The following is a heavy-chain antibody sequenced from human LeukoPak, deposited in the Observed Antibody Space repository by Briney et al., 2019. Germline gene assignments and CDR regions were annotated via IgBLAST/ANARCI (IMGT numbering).Heavy chain of an antibody. J-gene: IGHJ4*02. CDR1: GFTFSSYE. CDR2: ISSSGSTI. Sequence: GSLRLSCAASGFTFSSYEMNWVRQAPGTGLEWVSHISSSGSTIYYADSVKGRFTISRDNSKNSLYLQMNSLRAEDTAVYYCARTVARIGYWGQGTLVTVSS. CDR3: ARTVARIGY. V-gene: IGHV3-48*03. D-gene: IGHD4-23*01.